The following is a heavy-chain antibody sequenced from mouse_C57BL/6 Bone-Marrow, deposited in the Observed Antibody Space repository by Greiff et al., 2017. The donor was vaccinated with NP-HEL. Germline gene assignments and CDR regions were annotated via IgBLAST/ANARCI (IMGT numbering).Heavy chain of an antibody. Sequence: VQVVESGPGLVQPSQSLSITCTVSGFSLTSYGVHWVRQSPGKGLEWLGVIWSGGSTDYNAAFISRLSISKDNSKSQVFFKMNSLQADDTAIYYCARDFYYDYDGAYWGQGTLVTVSA. CDR3: ARDFYYDYDGAY. V-gene: IGHV2-2*01. D-gene: IGHD2-4*01. CDR2: IWSGGST. CDR1: GFSLTSYG. J-gene: IGHJ3*01.